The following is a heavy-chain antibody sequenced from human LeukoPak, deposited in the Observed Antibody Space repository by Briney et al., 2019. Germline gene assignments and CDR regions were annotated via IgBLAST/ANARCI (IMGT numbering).Heavy chain of an antibody. D-gene: IGHD3-3*01. CDR2: IYDSGTT. Sequence: PSETLSLTCTVSDVSISSGDYNWNWIRQPPGKGLEWIGFIYDSGTTSYNPSLKSPVFISGDTSKNQFSLKLTSVTAADTAVYYCARGKYYDFWRGSYFDYWGQGTLVTVST. CDR3: ARGKYYDFWRGSYFDY. CDR1: DVSISSGDYN. V-gene: IGHV4-30-4*08. J-gene: IGHJ4*02.